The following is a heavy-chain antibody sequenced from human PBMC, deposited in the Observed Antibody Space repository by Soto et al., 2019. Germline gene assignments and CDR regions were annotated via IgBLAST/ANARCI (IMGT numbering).Heavy chain of an antibody. CDR3: ARVSAAGTRWFDS. CDR1: GGAISSGGYF. V-gene: IGHV4-31*03. J-gene: IGHJ5*01. D-gene: IGHD6-13*01. Sequence: QVQLQESGPGLVKPAQTLSLTCTVSGGAISSGGYFWSWVRQRAGKGLEWIAYIDYRGTTFYNPSLKSRITMSRDTSKNHFSLDVNSVTAADTGVYYCARVSAAGTRWFDSWGRGTLVTVSS. CDR2: IDYRGTT.